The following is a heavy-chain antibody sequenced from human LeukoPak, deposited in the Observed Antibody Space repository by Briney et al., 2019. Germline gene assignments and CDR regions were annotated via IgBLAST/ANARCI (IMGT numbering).Heavy chain of an antibody. CDR1: GFTFSSYA. CDR2: ISGSGENT. V-gene: IGHV3-23*01. Sequence: GGSLRLSCAASGFTFSSYAISWVRQAPGKGLEWVSTISGSGENTYYADSVKGRFTISRDNSKNTLYLQMYSLRVEDTAVYYCAKWGSGSYYKGSFDYWGQGTLVTVSS. J-gene: IGHJ4*02. CDR3: AKWGSGSYYKGSFDY. D-gene: IGHD3-10*01.